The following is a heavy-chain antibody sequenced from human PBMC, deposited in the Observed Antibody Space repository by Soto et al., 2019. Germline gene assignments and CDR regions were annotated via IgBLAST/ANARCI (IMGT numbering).Heavy chain of an antibody. D-gene: IGHD3-9*01. J-gene: IGHJ6*02. CDR3: AREFPYDIASYYYSGMDV. Sequence: GGSLRLSCAASGFTFSSYGMHWARQAPDKGLEGVAVIWYDGSNKYYADSVKGRFTISRDNSKNTLYLQMNSLRAEDTAVYYCAREFPYDIASYYYSGMDVWGQGTTVNVSS. CDR2: IWYDGSNK. CDR1: GFTFSSYG. V-gene: IGHV3-33*01.